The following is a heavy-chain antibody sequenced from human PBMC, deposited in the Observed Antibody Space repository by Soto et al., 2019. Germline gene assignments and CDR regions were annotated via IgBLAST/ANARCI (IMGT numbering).Heavy chain of an antibody. CDR3: ARHSEYSGYDPRPDC. CDR1: GGSISSYY. D-gene: IGHD5-12*01. V-gene: IGHV4-59*08. CDR2: IYYSGST. J-gene: IGHJ4*02. Sequence: QVQLQESGPGLVKPSETLSLTCTVSGGSISSYYWSWIRQPPGKGLEWIGYIYYSGSTNYNPSLKRRVTISVDTSKNQFSLKLSSVTAADTAVYYCARHSEYSGYDPRPDCWGQGTLVTVSS.